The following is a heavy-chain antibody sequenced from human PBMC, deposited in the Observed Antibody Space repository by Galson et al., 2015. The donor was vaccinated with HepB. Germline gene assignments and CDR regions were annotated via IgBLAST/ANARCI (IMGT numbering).Heavy chain of an antibody. Sequence: SLRLSCAASGFTFSSYGMHWVRQAPGKGLEWVAFIRYDGSNKYYADSVKGRFTISRGNSKNTLYLQMNSLRAEDTAVYYCAKSPYYYDSSGYRYYYGMDVWGQGTTVTVSS. J-gene: IGHJ6*02. CDR1: GFTFSSYG. V-gene: IGHV3-30*02. CDR3: AKSPYYYDSSGYRYYYGMDV. D-gene: IGHD3-22*01. CDR2: IRYDGSNK.